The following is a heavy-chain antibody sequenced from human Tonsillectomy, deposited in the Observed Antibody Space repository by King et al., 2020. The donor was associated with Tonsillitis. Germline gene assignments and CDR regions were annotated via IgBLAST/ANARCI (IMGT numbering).Heavy chain of an antibody. J-gene: IGHJ4*02. CDR3: AHGIPLFDY. CDR2: IYWNDDK. CDR1: GFSLSTSRVG. V-gene: IGHV2-5*01. Sequence: TLKESGPTLVKPTQTLTLTCTFSGFSLSTSRVGVGWIRQPPGKALEWLALIYWNDDKRYSTSLKSRLTITKDTTKNQVVLTMTNMDPVDTATYYCAHGIPLFDYWGQGTLVTVSS.